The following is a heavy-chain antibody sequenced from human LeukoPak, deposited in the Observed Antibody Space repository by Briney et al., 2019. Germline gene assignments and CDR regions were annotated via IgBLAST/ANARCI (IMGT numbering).Heavy chain of an antibody. CDR3: ARAVYCSGGSCYISEWFDP. D-gene: IGHD2-15*01. CDR2: ISSSSSTI. Sequence: PGGSLRLSCAASGFTFSSYSMNWVRQAPGEGLEWVSYISSSSSTIYYADSVKGRFTISRDNAKNSLYLQMNSLRAEDTALYYCARAVYCSGGSCYISEWFDPWGQGTLVTVSS. CDR1: GFTFSSYS. J-gene: IGHJ5*02. V-gene: IGHV3-48*01.